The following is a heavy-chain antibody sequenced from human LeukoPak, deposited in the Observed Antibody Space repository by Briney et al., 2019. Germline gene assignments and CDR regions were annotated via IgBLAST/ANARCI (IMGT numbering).Heavy chain of an antibody. D-gene: IGHD3-10*01. V-gene: IGHV3-48*02. Sequence: GGSLRLSCAASGFTFSSYSMNWVRQAPGKGLEWVSYIRSSGSPIYYADSVRGRFTISRDNAKNSLYLQMNSLRDEDTAVYYCARDLSPVVRASPMGYWGQGTLVTVSS. CDR3: ARDLSPVVRASPMGY. CDR2: IRSSGSPI. CDR1: GFTFSSYS. J-gene: IGHJ4*02.